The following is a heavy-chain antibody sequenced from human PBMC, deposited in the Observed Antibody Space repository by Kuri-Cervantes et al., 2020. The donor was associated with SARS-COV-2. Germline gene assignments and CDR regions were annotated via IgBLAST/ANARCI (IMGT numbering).Heavy chain of an antibody. CDR1: GFSFSSYG. CDR3: ARLTVTTAIDGDY. D-gene: IGHD4-11*01. CDR2: ISYDGSNK. V-gene: IGHV3-30*03. Sequence: GESLKISCAASGFSFSSYGMSWVRQAPGKGLEWVAVISYDGSNKYYADSVKGRFTISRDNSKNTLYLQMNSLRAEDTAVYYCARLTVTTAIDGDYWGQGTLVTVSS. J-gene: IGHJ4*02.